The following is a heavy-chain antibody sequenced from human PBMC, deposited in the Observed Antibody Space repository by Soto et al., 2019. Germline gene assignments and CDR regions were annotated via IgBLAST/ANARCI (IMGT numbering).Heavy chain of an antibody. J-gene: IGHJ5*02. D-gene: IGHD2-2*01. Sequence: SETLSLTCAVYGGSFSGYYWSWIRQPPGKGLEWIGEINHSGSTNYNPSLKSRVTISVDTSKNQFSLKLSSVTAADTAVYYCARGGYCSSTSCYLGLDPWGQGTLVTVSS. CDR2: INHSGST. CDR1: GGSFSGYY. CDR3: ARGGYCSSTSCYLGLDP. V-gene: IGHV4-34*01.